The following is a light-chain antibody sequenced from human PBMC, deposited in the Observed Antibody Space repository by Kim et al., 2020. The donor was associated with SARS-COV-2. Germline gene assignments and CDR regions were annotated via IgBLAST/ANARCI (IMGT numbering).Light chain of an antibody. J-gene: IGKJ4*01. Sequence: DIVLTQSPGTLSLSPGERATLSCRASRSVSRNSLAWYQQKPGQAPRLLIYDASSRATGIPDRFSGSGSGTDFTLTINRLAPEDFAVYFCQQYDNSLLTFGGGTKVDIK. V-gene: IGKV3-20*01. CDR2: DAS. CDR1: RSVSRNS. CDR3: QQYDNSLLT.